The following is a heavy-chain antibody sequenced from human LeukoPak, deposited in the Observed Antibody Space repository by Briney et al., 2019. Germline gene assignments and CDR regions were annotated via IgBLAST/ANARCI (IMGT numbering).Heavy chain of an antibody. CDR2: ISDDGRNK. Sequence: GESLRLSCAASGFSFISYGMHWVRQAPGKGLEWVGVISDDGRNKKYADSVKGRFTTSRDNSKDALYLQMNDLRDEDTAVYYCAKRPSDYGDYVTYFDYWGQRTLVTVS. CDR1: GFSFISYG. V-gene: IGHV3-30*18. D-gene: IGHD4-17*01. J-gene: IGHJ4*02. CDR3: AKRPSDYGDYVTYFDY.